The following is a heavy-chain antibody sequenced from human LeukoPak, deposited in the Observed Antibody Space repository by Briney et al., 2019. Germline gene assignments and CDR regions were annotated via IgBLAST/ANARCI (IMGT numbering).Heavy chain of an antibody. CDR3: ARDTGDSSSWYRRFDP. J-gene: IGHJ5*02. D-gene: IGHD6-13*01. Sequence: SETLSLTCTVSGGSISSYYWSWIRQPAGKGLEWIGRIYTSGSTNYNPSLKSRVTMSVDTSKNQFSLKLSSVTAADTAVYYCARDTGDSSSWYRRFDPWGQGTLVTVSS. V-gene: IGHV4-4*07. CDR2: IYTSGST. CDR1: GGSISSYY.